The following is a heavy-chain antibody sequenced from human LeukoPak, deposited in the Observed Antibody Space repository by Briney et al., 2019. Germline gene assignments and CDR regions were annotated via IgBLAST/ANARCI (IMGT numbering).Heavy chain of an antibody. D-gene: IGHD1-26*01. Sequence: ASVKVSCKASGYTCTGYYMHWVRQAPGQGLEWMGRINPNSGGTNYAQKFQGRVTMTRDTSTSTVYMELSSLRSEDTAVYYCARFSGSYYFDYWGQGTLVTVSS. J-gene: IGHJ4*02. V-gene: IGHV1-2*06. CDR2: INPNSGGT. CDR1: GYTCTGYY. CDR3: ARFSGSYYFDY.